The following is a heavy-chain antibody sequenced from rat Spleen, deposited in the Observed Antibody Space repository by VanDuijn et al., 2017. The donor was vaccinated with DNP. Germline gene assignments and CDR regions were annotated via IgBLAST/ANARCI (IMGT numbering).Heavy chain of an antibody. Sequence: EVQLVESGGGLVQPGRSLKLSCAASGFTFSDYSMAWVRQAPKKGLEWVATIVYDGSSSFYGDSVTGRFTISRDNAKSTLYLQRDSLRSEDTATYYCTTHGSIATISTGAMDVWGQGVMVTVSS. J-gene: IGHJ2*01. D-gene: IGHD1-2*01. V-gene: IGHV5S10*01. CDR2: IVYDGSSS. CDR3: TTHGSIATISTGAMDV. CDR1: GFTFSDYS.